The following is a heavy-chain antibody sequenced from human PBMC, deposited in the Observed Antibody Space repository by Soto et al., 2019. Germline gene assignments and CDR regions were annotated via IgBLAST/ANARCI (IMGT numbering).Heavy chain of an antibody. V-gene: IGHV1-69*13. CDR3: ERGSITVVGTRAYASVDP. J-gene: IGHJ5*01. CDR1: GGNPSNSA. CDR2: IIPVFGIV. D-gene: IGHD6-13*01. Sequence: FSVQVSCKAYGGNPSNSAISWVRQAPGQGLEWVGGIIPVFGIVKYAQKFQGRVTITADESTNTAYMDLGSLRSEDSAVYYGERGSITVVGTRAYASVDPWGQGTLVTVS.